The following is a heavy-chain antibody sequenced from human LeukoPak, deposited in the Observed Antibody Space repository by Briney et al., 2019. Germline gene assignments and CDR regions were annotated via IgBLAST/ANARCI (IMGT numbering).Heavy chain of an antibody. CDR2: ITPNSGGT. CDR1: VYIFTGQY. D-gene: IGHD3-10*01. V-gene: IGHV1-2*02. J-gene: IGHJ4*02. CDR3: ATGSGTYSPDY. Sequence: ASVKVFCKSCVYIFTGQYLQWVRQAPGQGLERMGWITPNSGGTNYAQKFQGRVTMTRDTSISTAYMELSRLRSDDTAIYYCATGSGTYSPDYWGQGTLVTVSS.